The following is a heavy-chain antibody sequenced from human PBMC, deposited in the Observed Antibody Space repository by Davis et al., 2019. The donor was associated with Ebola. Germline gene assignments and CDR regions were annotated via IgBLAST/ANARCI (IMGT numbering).Heavy chain of an antibody. CDR3: ARDDYGDNWFDP. Sequence: SVKVSCKASGYTFTGYYMHWVRQAPGQGLEWMGRIIPILGIANYAQKFQGRVTITADKSTSTAYMELSSLRSEDTAVYYCARDDYGDNWFDPWGQGTLVTVSS. CDR1: GYTFTGYY. CDR2: IIPILGIA. J-gene: IGHJ5*02. V-gene: IGHV1-69*04. D-gene: IGHD4-17*01.